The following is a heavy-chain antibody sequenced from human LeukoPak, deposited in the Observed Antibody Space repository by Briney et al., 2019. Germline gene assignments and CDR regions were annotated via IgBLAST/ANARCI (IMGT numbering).Heavy chain of an antibody. CDR1: GGSISSGGYY. CDR2: IYYSGST. CDR3: ARIPLDYGDDY. J-gene: IGHJ4*02. V-gene: IGHV4-31*03. D-gene: IGHD4-17*01. Sequence: SETLSLTCTVSGGSISSGGYYWSWIRQHPGKGLEWIGYIYYSGSTYYNPSLKSRVTISVDTSKNQFSLKLSSVTAADTAVYYCARIPLDYGDDYWGQGTLVTVSS.